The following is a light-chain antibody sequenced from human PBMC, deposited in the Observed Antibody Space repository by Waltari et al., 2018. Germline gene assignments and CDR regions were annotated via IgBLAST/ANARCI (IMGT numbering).Light chain of an antibody. CDR2: EAS. CDR3: QQYNRWPPIT. J-gene: IGKJ5*01. V-gene: IGKV3-15*01. CDR1: QSVFSN. Sequence: EIVMTQSPAPLSVSPGERATLSCRASQSVFSNVAWYQQKPGQAPRLLMYEASIRATGISAKFRGSGSGTEFTLTISSVQSEDFAVYYCQQYNRWPPITFGQGTRLEIK.